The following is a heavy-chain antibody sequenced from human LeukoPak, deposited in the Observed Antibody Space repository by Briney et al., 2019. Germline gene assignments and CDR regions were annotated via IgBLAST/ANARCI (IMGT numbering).Heavy chain of an antibody. J-gene: IGHJ6*03. D-gene: IGHD3-10*01. V-gene: IGHV4-61*02. CDR2: IYTSGST. CDR3: GRMVRGADYYYYYYMDV. Sequence: PSETLSLTCTVSGGSISSGSYYWSWIRQPAGKGLEWIGRIYTSGSTNYNPSLKSRVTISVDTSKNQFSLKLSSVTAADTAVYYCGRMVRGADYYYYYYMDVWGKGTTVTVSS. CDR1: GGSISSGSYY.